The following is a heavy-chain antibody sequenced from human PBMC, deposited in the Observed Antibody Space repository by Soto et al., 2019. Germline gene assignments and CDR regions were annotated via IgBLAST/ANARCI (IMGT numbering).Heavy chain of an antibody. CDR2: IYYSGRT. CDR1: GGSISDYQ. CDR3: ARMRGLGEISPYLDY. J-gene: IGHJ4*02. V-gene: IGHV4-59*01. D-gene: IGHD3-16*01. Sequence: QVQLQEPGPGLAKPSETLSLTCSISGGSISDYQWNWIRQPPGKGLEWIGYIYYSGRTNYNPSLKSRLTISLDTSTRQFSLRLRSVTAADTAVYYCARMRGLGEISPYLDYWGQGALVTVSS.